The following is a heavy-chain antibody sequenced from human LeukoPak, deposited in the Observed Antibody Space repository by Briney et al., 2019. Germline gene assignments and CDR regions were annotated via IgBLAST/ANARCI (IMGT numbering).Heavy chain of an antibody. CDR2: ISSSSSTI. V-gene: IGHV3-48*04. CDR3: TRGVGYFDY. CDR1: GFTFSSYS. D-gene: IGHD1-26*01. J-gene: IGHJ4*02. Sequence: GGSLRLSCAASGFTFSSYSMNWVRQAPGKGLEWVSYISSSSSTIYYADSVKGRFTVSRDNAKNSLYLQMNSLRAEDTAVYYCTRGVGYFDYWDQGTLVTVSS.